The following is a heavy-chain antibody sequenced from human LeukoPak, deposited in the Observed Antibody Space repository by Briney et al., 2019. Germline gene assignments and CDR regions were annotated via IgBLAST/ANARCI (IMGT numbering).Heavy chain of an antibody. Sequence: SETLSLTCTVSGGPISSRSYYWGWIRQPPGKGLEWIGSIYYSGSTYYNPSLKSRVTISVDTSKKQFSLKLSSVTAADTAVYYCARHKRSMIVVVTPFDYWGQGTLVTVSS. CDR2: IYYSGST. CDR1: GGPISSRSYY. J-gene: IGHJ4*02. D-gene: IGHD3-22*01. CDR3: ARHKRSMIVVVTPFDY. V-gene: IGHV4-39*01.